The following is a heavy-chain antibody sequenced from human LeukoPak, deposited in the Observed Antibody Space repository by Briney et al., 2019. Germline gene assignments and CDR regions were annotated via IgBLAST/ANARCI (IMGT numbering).Heavy chain of an antibody. D-gene: IGHD4-17*01. Sequence: PGGSLRLSCAASGFTFSSYAMSWVRQAPGKGLEWVSAISGSGGSTYYADSVKGRFTISRDNAKNSLYLQMSSLRAEDTAVYYCARDPEHGDYYYYYYMDVWGKGTTVTVSS. J-gene: IGHJ6*03. CDR2: ISGSGGST. CDR1: GFTFSSYA. V-gene: IGHV3-23*01. CDR3: ARDPEHGDYYYYYYMDV.